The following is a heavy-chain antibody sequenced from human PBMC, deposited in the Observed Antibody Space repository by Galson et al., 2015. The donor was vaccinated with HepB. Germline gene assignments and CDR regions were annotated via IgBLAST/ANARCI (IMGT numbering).Heavy chain of an antibody. Sequence: SVKVSCKASGYTFTRSGISWVRQAPGQGLEWMGWISTNSGNTYYAQKFQDRLIMTTERSTSTAYMELRSLISDDTAFYYCARDVRYAFEMWGQGTMVTVS. J-gene: IGHJ3*02. CDR2: ISTNSGNT. CDR3: ARDVRYAFEM. D-gene: IGHD3-10*02. V-gene: IGHV1-18*01. CDR1: GYTFTRSG.